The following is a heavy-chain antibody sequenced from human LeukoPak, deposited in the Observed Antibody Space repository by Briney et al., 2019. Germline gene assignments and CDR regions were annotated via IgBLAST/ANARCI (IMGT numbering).Heavy chain of an antibody. J-gene: IGHJ4*02. CDR2: FSGHTGDT. D-gene: IGHD3-22*01. Sequence: PTGGSLRLSCAASGFTFSSYAMSWVRQGPGKGLEWVSSFSGHTGDTYYADSVKGRFTISRDNSKNTLYLQMNSLRAEDTAVYYCAKDPGTYYYDSSYYTGWGQGTLVTVSS. CDR1: GFTFSSYA. CDR3: AKDPGTYYYDSSYYTG. V-gene: IGHV3-23*01.